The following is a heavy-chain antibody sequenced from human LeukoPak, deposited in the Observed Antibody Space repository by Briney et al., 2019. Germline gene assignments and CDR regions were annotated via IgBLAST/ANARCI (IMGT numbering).Heavy chain of an antibody. V-gene: IGHV5-51*01. J-gene: IGHJ4*02. Sequence: GESLQISCQGSGYNFTSYWIGWVRQMPGKGLEWMGIIYPGDSDTRYSPSFQGQVTISADKSINTAYLQSSSLEASDTAKYYCARQVGNAYYAAYFDYWGQGTLVTVSS. CDR1: GYNFTSYW. CDR3: ARQVGNAYYAAYFDY. CDR2: IYPGDSDT. D-gene: IGHD3-16*01.